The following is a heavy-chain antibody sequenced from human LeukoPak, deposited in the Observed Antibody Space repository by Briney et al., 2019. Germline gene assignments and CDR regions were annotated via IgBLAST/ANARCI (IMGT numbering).Heavy chain of an antibody. CDR1: GLPFSRNW. J-gene: IGHJ4*02. D-gene: IGHD3-16*01. Sequence: GGSLRLSCAASGLPFSRNWMHWVRPAPGKGVEWVSRIYSDGSSTNYSDSVMGRFTISTNYAKNALHLQMDSLRVEDTAVYYCARGTWGFDSWGQGTLVTVSS. CDR2: IYSDGSST. CDR3: ARGTWGFDS. V-gene: IGHV3-74*01.